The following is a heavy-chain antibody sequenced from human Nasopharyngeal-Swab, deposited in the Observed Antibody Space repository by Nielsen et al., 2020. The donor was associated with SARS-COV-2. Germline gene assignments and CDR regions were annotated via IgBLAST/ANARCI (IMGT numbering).Heavy chain of an antibody. J-gene: IGHJ6*02. CDR3: ARAYSSSWYPGYYYYGMDV. V-gene: IGHV4-59*01. D-gene: IGHD6-13*01. CDR2: IYYSGST. CDR1: GGSISSYY. Sequence: SETLSLTCTVSGGSISSYYWSWIRQPPGKGLEWLGYIYYSGSTNYNPTLKSRVTISVDTSKNQFSLKPSSVTAADTAVYYCARAYSSSWYPGYYYYGMDVWGQGTTVTVSS.